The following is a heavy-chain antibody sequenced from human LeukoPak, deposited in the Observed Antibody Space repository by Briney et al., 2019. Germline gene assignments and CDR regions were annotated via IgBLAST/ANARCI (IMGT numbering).Heavy chain of an antibody. CDR3: APHGRGYYFDY. D-gene: IGHD2-15*01. CDR2: FDPDGGET. Sequence: ASVKVSCKVSGYTLTELSMHWVRQAPGKGLEWMGGFDPDGGETIYAQKFQGRGTMTDDTSTDTAYMELSSLRSEDTAVYYCAPHGRGYYFDYWGQGPLVTVSS. V-gene: IGHV1-24*01. J-gene: IGHJ4*02. CDR1: GYTLTELS.